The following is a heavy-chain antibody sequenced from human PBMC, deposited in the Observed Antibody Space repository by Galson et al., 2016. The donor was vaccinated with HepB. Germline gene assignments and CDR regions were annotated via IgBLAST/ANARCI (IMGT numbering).Heavy chain of an antibody. CDR3: VKDKAEWQNNYYGMDV. D-gene: IGHD3-3*01. V-gene: IGHV3-9*01. J-gene: IGHJ6*02. CDR1: GFTFEDYA. CDR2: ISWDSGRI. Sequence: SLRLSCAASGFTFEDYAMHWVRQAPGKGLAWVSGISWDSGRIDYADSVKGRFTISRDNAKNSLYLQMNSLRVEDTALYYCVKDKAEWQNNYYGMDVWGQGTTVTVSS.